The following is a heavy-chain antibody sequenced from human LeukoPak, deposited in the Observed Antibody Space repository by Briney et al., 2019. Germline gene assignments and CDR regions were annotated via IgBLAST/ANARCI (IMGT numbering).Heavy chain of an antibody. CDR1: GFTFSSYA. CDR2: ISYDGSNK. Sequence: GGSLRLSCAASGFTFSSYAMHWVRQAPGKGLEWVAVISYDGSNKYYADSVKGRFTISRDNSKNTLYLQMNSLRAEDTAVYYCATTSDILTGYYYWGQGTLVTVSS. CDR3: ATTSDILTGYYY. V-gene: IGHV3-30-3*01. D-gene: IGHD3-9*01. J-gene: IGHJ4*02.